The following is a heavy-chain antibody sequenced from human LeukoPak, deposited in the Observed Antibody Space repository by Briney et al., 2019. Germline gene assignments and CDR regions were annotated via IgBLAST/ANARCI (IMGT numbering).Heavy chain of an antibody. D-gene: IGHD2-21*02. Sequence: SETLSLTCTVSGGSISSYYWGWIRQPPGKGLEWIGSIYYSGRTFYNPSLKSRVAISVDTSNNQFSLNLISVTAADTAVYYCARDDGRGVVTPYWGQGTLVTVSS. J-gene: IGHJ4*02. CDR3: ARDDGRGVVTPY. V-gene: IGHV4-39*07. CDR1: GGSISSYY. CDR2: IYYSGRT.